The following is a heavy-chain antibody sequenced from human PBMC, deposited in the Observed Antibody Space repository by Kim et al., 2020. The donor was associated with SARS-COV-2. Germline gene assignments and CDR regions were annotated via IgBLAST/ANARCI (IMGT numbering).Heavy chain of an antibody. V-gene: IGHV4-59*01. D-gene: IGHD4-17*01. CDR2: IYYSGST. J-gene: IGHJ4*02. Sequence: SETLSLTCTVSGGSISSYYWSWIRQPPGKGLEWIGYIYYSGSTNYNPSLKSRVTISVDTSKNQFSLKLSSVTAADTAVYYCARGPNDYGDRDYWGQGTLVTVSS. CDR1: GGSISSYY. CDR3: ARGPNDYGDRDY.